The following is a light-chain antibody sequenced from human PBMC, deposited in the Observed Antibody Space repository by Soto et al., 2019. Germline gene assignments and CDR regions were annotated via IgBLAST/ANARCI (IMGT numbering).Light chain of an antibody. V-gene: IGKV1-5*01. Sequence: DIQMTLSPSTLSGSVRDIVTITCRASKTISSWLAWYQQKPGKAPKLLIYDASSLESVVPSRVSGRACRTEFTIISSILQADYCATYYYQHYNSYPWTFGQGTKVDIK. CDR1: KTISSW. CDR2: DAS. J-gene: IGKJ1*01. CDR3: QHYNSYPWT.